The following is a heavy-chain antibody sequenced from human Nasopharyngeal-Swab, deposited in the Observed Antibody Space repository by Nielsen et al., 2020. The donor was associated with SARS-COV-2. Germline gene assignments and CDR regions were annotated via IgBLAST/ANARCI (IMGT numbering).Heavy chain of an antibody. CDR3: ARSGDDFWSGYFDY. J-gene: IGHJ4*02. CDR2: IYYNGIT. Sequence: SETLSLTCIVSNGSISNYYWSWIRQSPGKGLEWIGYIYYNGITNYNPSLKSRVTISVDTSKNQFSLKLSSVTAADTAVYYCARSGDDFWSGYFDYWGQGTLVTVSS. V-gene: IGHV4-59*01. D-gene: IGHD3-3*01. CDR1: NGSISNYY.